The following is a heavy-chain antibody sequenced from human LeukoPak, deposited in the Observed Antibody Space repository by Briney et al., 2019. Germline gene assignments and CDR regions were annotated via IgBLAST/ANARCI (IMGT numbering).Heavy chain of an antibody. Sequence: GASVKVSCKASGYTFTSYGISWVRQAPGQGLEWMGWISAYNGNTNYAQKLQGRVTMTTDTSTSTAYMELRSLRSDDTAVYYCASSSDVLTGYLTPRYYYGMDVWGQGTTVTVSS. V-gene: IGHV1-18*01. CDR1: GYTFTSYG. CDR3: ASSSDVLTGYLTPRYYYGMDV. J-gene: IGHJ6*02. D-gene: IGHD3-9*01. CDR2: ISAYNGNT.